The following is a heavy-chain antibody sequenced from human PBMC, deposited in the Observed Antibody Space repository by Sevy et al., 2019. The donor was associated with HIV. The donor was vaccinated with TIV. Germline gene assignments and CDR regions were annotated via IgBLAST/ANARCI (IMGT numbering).Heavy chain of an antibody. V-gene: IGHV3-23*01. D-gene: IGHD3-10*01. Sequence: GGSLRLSCAASGFTFSSYAMSWVRQAPGKGLEWVSAISGSGGSTYYADSVKGRFTISRDNSKNTQYLQMNSLRAEDTAVYYCAKDRITMVRGVKDAFDIWGQGTMVTVSS. CDR1: GFTFSSYA. J-gene: IGHJ3*02. CDR3: AKDRITMVRGVKDAFDI. CDR2: ISGSGGST.